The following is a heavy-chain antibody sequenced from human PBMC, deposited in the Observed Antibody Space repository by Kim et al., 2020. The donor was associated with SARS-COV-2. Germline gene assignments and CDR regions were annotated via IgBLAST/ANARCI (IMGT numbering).Heavy chain of an antibody. D-gene: IGHD3-10*01. V-gene: IGHV3-23*01. CDR3: AKATTMVRGVIMDY. J-gene: IGHJ4*02. CDR2: ISGGGGST. Sequence: GGSLRLSCAASGFTFSSYAMSWVRQAPGKGLEWVSTISGGGGSTYYADSVKGRFTISRDNSKNTLYLQMNSLRAEDTAVYYCAKATTMVRGVIMDYWGQGTLVTVSS. CDR1: GFTFSSYA.